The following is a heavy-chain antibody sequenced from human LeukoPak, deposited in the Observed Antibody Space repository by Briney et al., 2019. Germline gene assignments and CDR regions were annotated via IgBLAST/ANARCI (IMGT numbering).Heavy chain of an antibody. CDR1: GFTFSSYS. Sequence: GGSLRLSCAASGFTFSSYSMNWVRQAPGKGLEWVSYISSSSSTIYYTDSVKGRFTISRDNSKNTLYLQMNSLRAEDTAVYYCAREASGTYDSYFDYWGQGTLVTVSS. V-gene: IGHV3-48*01. CDR3: AREASGTYDSYFDY. J-gene: IGHJ4*02. D-gene: IGHD1-26*01. CDR2: ISSSSSTI.